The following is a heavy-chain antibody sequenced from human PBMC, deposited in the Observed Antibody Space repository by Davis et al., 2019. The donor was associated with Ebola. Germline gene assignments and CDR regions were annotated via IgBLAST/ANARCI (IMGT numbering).Heavy chain of an antibody. V-gene: IGHV4-59*01. J-gene: IGHJ4*02. CDR1: GGSISSYY. CDR2: IYYSGST. D-gene: IGHD3-3*01. Sequence: SETLSLTCTVSGGSISSYYWSWIRQPPGKGLEWIGYIYYSGSTNSNPSLKSRVNISVDTSKNHFSLKLRSVTAADTAVYYCARVSSGYLDYWGQGTLVTVSS. CDR3: ARVSSGYLDY.